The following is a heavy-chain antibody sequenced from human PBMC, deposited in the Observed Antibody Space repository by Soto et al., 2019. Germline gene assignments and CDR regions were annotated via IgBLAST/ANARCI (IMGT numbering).Heavy chain of an antibody. J-gene: IGHJ5*02. D-gene: IGHD3-10*01. CDR1: GGTFSSYA. Sequence: QVQLVQSGAEVKKPGSSVKVSCKASGGTFSSYAISWVRQAPGQGLEWMGGIIPIFGTANYAQKFQGRVTITADESTSTAYMELSSLRSEDTAVSYYARVGDPMGRGVTGWFAPWGQGTLVTVSS. CDR2: IIPIFGTA. V-gene: IGHV1-69*01. CDR3: ARVGDPMGRGVTGWFAP.